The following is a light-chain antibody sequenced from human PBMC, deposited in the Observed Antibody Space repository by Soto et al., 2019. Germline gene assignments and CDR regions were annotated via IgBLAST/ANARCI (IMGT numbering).Light chain of an antibody. J-gene: IGKJ4*01. Sequence: IVLTQSPCTLSLSPGERATLSCRASQSVSSSLAWFQHKPGQAPRLLIYGASNRATGIPDRFSGSGSGTDFTLTISRLEPEDFAVYYCQQYGSSPGTFGGGTKVDIK. V-gene: IGKV3-20*01. CDR2: GAS. CDR1: QSVSSS. CDR3: QQYGSSPGT.